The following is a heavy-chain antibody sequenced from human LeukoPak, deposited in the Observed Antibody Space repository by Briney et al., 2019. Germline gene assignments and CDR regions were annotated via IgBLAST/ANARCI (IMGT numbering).Heavy chain of an antibody. CDR2: INQDGSVI. D-gene: IGHD2-8*02. J-gene: IGHJ4*02. CDR3: AASSGAPGNM. V-gene: IGHV3-7*01. CDR1: GVYW. Sequence: GGSLRLSCAVSGVYWMSWVRQAPGKGLEWVANINQDGSVIYYVDSVKGRFTISRDNAKNSLYLQMNSLRAEDTGVYYCAASSGAPGNMWGQGTLVTVSS.